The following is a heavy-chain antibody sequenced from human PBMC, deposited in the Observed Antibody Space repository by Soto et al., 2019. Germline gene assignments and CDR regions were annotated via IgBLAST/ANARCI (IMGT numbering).Heavy chain of an antibody. CDR3: ARNEYTEEYNWFDP. J-gene: IGHJ5*02. Sequence: SETLSLTCTFSGCSISSSSYYWGWIRQPPGKGLEWIGSIYYSGSTYYNPSLKSRVTISVDTSKNQFSLKLSSVTAADTAVYYCARNEYTEEYNWFDPWGQGTLVTVSS. CDR1: GCSISSSSYY. D-gene: IGHD6-6*01. CDR2: IYYSGST. V-gene: IGHV4-39*01.